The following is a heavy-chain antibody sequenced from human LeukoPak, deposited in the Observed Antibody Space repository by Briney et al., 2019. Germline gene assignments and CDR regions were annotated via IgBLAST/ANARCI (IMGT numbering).Heavy chain of an antibody. Sequence: PSETLSLTCAVYGGSFSGYYWSWIRQPPGKGLEWIGYIYYSGSTNYNPSLKSRVTISVDTSKNQFSLKLSSVTAADTAVYYCARRRCSGGSCYSYYFDYWGQGTLVTVSS. D-gene: IGHD2-15*01. V-gene: IGHV4-59*08. CDR3: ARRRCSGGSCYSYYFDY. CDR2: IYYSGST. J-gene: IGHJ4*02. CDR1: GGSFSGYY.